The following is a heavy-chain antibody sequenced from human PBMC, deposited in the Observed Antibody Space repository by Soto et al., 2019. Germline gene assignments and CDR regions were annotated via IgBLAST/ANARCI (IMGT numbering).Heavy chain of an antibody. CDR1: GGSFSGYY. Sequence: LSLTCAVYGGSFSGYYWSWIRQPPGKGLEWIGEINHSGSTNYNPSLKSRVTISVDTSKNQFSLKLSSVTAADTAGDYCARGPKSRPAHFAYGGQETLFPVSX. J-gene: IGHJ4*02. CDR3: ARGPKSRPAHFAY. D-gene: IGHD2-2*01. V-gene: IGHV4-34*01. CDR2: INHSGST.